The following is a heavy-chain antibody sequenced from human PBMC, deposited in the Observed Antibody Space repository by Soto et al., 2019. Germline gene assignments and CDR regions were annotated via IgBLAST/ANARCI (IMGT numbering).Heavy chain of an antibody. D-gene: IGHD3-22*01. Sequence: ASVKVSCKASGGTFSSYAISWVRQAPGQGLEWMGGIIPIFGTANYAQKFQGRVTITADESTSTAYMELSSLRSEDTAVYYCARQNTYYYDSSGPFVSVFDIWGQGTMVTVSS. V-gene: IGHV1-69*13. J-gene: IGHJ3*02. CDR3: ARQNTYYYDSSGPFVSVFDI. CDR2: IIPIFGTA. CDR1: GGTFSSYA.